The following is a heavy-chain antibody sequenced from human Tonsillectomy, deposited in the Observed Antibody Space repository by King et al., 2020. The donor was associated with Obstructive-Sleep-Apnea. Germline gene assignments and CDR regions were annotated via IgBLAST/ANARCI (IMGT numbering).Heavy chain of an antibody. Sequence: QLVQSGAEVKKPGSSVKVSCKASGGTFISYAISGWRQAPGQVLDWMGGIIPLFGPANYAQKFQGRGTITADESTSTAYMELSSLRSEDTAVYYCAREGYGSSSLVDYWGQGTLVTVSS. V-gene: IGHV1-69*12. CDR3: AREGYGSSSLVDY. D-gene: IGHD6-6*01. CDR1: GGTFISYA. J-gene: IGHJ4*02. CDR2: IIPLFGPA.